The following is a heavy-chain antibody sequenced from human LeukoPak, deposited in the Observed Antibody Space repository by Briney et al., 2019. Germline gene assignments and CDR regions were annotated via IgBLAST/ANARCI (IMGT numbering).Heavy chain of an antibody. V-gene: IGHV4-39*07. Sequence: PSETLSLTCTVSGGSISSSSYYWGWIRQPPGKGLEWIGSIYYSGSTYYNPSLKSRVTISVDTSKNQFSLKLSSVTAADTAVYYCSRGDGYNPPSGFDPWGQGTLVTVSS. D-gene: IGHD5-24*01. CDR2: IYYSGST. J-gene: IGHJ5*02. CDR1: GGSISSSSYY. CDR3: SRGDGYNPPSGFDP.